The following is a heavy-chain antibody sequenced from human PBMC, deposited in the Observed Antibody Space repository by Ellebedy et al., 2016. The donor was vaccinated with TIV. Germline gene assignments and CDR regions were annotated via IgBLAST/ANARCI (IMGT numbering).Heavy chain of an antibody. CDR1: GFTFNNYA. J-gene: IGHJ6*02. CDR2: IVGSGA. Sequence: GESLKISCAAPGFTFNNYAMSWVRQAPGKGLEWVSGIVGSGAQKYADSVKGRFTISRDNSRSTLYLQMNSLRAEDSAVYYCAKDMVFGDGKWEIDVWGQGTTVTVSS. V-gene: IGHV3-23*01. D-gene: IGHD1-26*01. CDR3: AKDMVFGDGKWEIDV.